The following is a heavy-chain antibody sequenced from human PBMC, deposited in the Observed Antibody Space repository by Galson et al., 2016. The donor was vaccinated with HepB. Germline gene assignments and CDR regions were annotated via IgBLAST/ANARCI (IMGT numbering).Heavy chain of an antibody. CDR2: ILPRDSIT. V-gene: IGHV5-51*03. CDR3: ARFDAPSFPDKWFDP. D-gene: IGHD2-2*01. CDR1: GYDFPGYW. Sequence: QSGAEVKKPGESLKISCKGSGYDFPGYWIAWVRQMPGKGLEYMGIILPRDSITKYSPSFQGQVTISADKSINTAYLQWGSLKASDTAIYYCARFDAPSFPDKWFDPWGQGTLVTVSS. J-gene: IGHJ5*02.